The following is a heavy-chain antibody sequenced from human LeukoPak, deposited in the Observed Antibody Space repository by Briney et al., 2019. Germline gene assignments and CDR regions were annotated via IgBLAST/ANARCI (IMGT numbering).Heavy chain of an antibody. CDR3: ARGAIQYSITMVRGFIDY. Sequence: GGSLRLSCAAPGFTFSDYSINWVRQAPGKGLEWVSSISSSSSYVYYADSVKGRFTISRDNAKNSLYLQMNSLRAEDTAVYYCARGAIQYSITMVRGFIDYWGQGTLVTVSS. CDR1: GFTFSDYS. J-gene: IGHJ4*02. V-gene: IGHV3-21*01. D-gene: IGHD3-10*01. CDR2: ISSSSSYV.